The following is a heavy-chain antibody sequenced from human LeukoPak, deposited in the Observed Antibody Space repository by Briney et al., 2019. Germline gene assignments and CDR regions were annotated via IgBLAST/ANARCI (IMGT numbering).Heavy chain of an antibody. V-gene: IGHV4-4*02. Sequence: ASETLSLTCDVSVGSITQTNYWPWVRQPPGKGLEWIGEVNLQGSTNYNPSLMRRVAISVDTSANHVSLQLTSVTAADTAVYYCAREGGPYRPLDYSGQGTLVTVSS. CDR2: VNLQGST. CDR3: AREGGPYRPLDY. CDR1: VGSITQTNY. J-gene: IGHJ4*02.